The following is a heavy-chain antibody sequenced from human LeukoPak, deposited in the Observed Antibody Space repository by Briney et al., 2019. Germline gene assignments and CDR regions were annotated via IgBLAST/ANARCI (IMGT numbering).Heavy chain of an antibody. V-gene: IGHV1-8*01. CDR2: MNPYTGDT. CDR1: GYTFTGYD. J-gene: IGHJ4*02. D-gene: IGHD1-26*01. Sequence: GASVKVSCKASGYTFTGYDINWVRQATGQGLEWMGWMNPYTGDTGYAQNFQGRVTMTRNTSIDTAYMDLRGLRSGDTAVYYCTRGSLSGSSRDYWGQGTLVTVSS. CDR3: TRGSLSGSSRDY.